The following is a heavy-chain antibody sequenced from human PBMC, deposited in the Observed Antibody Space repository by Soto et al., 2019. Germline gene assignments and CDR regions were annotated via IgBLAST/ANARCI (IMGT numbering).Heavy chain of an antibody. V-gene: IGHV3-53*01. Sequence: GGSLRLSCAASGFTFSSYAMSWVRQAPGKGLEWVSVIYSGGSTYYADSVKGRFTISRDNSKNTLYLQMNSLRAEDTAVYYCARDRASLYGMDVWGQGTTVTVSS. CDR3: ARDRASLYGMDV. J-gene: IGHJ6*02. D-gene: IGHD3-10*01. CDR2: IYSGGST. CDR1: GFTFSSYA.